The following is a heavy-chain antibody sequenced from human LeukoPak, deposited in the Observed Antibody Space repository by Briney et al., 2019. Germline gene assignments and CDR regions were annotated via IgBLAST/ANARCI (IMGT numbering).Heavy chain of an antibody. D-gene: IGHD1-20*01. V-gene: IGHV1-8*03. CDR2: MNPNSGNT. CDR1: GYTFTSYG. J-gene: IGHJ6*03. Sequence: ASVKVSCKASGYTFTSYGISWVRQAPGQGLEWMGWMNPNSGNTGYAQKFQGRVTITRNTSISTAYMELSSLRSEDTAVYYCARGLVYNWNYNYYYYMDVWGKGTTVTVSS. CDR3: ARGLVYNWNYNYYYYMDV.